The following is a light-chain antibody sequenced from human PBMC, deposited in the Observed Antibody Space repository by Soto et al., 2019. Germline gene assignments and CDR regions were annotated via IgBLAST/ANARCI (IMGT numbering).Light chain of an antibody. CDR1: SSDVDSYKY. Sequence: QSALTQPASVSGSPGQSVTISCTGTSSDVDSYKYVSWYQRHPGKAPKLMIYQVTNRPSGVSNRFSGSKSGNTASLTISGLQAEDEADYYCSSYTSRNNYVFGTGTKLTVL. CDR3: SSYTSRNNYV. J-gene: IGLJ1*01. V-gene: IGLV2-14*01. CDR2: QVT.